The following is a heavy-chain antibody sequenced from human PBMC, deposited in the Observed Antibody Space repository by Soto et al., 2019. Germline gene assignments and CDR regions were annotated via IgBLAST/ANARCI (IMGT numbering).Heavy chain of an antibody. Sequence: LKISCKGSGYKFTTYWIGWVRQMPGKGLEWMGIIYPGDSDTKYNPSFQGQVTISADKSITTTYLRWTSLKASDTAIYYCAASIFYYGMDVSGQGTTVTVSS. CDR1: GYKFTTYW. J-gene: IGHJ6*02. V-gene: IGHV5-51*01. CDR3: AASIFYYGMDV. CDR2: IYPGDSDT.